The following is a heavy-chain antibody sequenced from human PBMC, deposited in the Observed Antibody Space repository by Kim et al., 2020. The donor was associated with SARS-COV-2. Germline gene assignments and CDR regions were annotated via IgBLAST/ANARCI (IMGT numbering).Heavy chain of an antibody. J-gene: IGHJ6*02. CDR3: ARDNVGADAHYYGMDV. Sequence: SLKGRFTISRDNSKNTLYLQMHSLRAEDTAVYYCARDNVGADAHYYGMDVWGQGTTVTVSS. D-gene: IGHD1-26*01. V-gene: IGHV3-30*14.